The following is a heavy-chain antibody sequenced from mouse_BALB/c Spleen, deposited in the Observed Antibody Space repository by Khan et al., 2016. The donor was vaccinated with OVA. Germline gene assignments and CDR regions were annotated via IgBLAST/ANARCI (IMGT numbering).Heavy chain of an antibody. J-gene: IGHJ3*01. CDR1: GYTFSTYW. Sequence: QVQLQQSGAELMKPGASVKISCKATGYTFSTYWIEWVKQRPGHGLEWIGEILPGSGNTKYNEKFKGKATFSADTSSNTAYMQLSSLTSEDSAVYYCARSDVVSGTWFAYWGQGTMVTVSA. CDR2: ILPGSGNT. D-gene: IGHD1-3*01. CDR3: ARSDVVSGTWFAY. V-gene: IGHV1-9*01.